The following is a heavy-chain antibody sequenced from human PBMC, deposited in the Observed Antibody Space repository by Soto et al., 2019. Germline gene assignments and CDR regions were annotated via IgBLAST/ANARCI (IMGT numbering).Heavy chain of an antibody. CDR2: INPNSGGT. CDR1: GYTFTGYY. Sequence: ASVKVSCKASGYTFTGYYMHWVRQAPGQGLEWMGWINPNSGGTNYAQKFQGWVTMTRDTSISTAYMELSRLRSDDTAVYYCARVKRVEGYCSSTSCYYFDYWGQGTLVPVSS. J-gene: IGHJ4*02. V-gene: IGHV1-2*04. CDR3: ARVKRVEGYCSSTSCYYFDY. D-gene: IGHD2-2*01.